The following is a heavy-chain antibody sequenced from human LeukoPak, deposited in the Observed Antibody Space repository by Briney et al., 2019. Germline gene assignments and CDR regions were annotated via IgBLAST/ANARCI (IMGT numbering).Heavy chain of an antibody. Sequence: TSQTLSLTCTVSGGSISSGDYYWSWIRQPAGKGLEWIGRIYTSGSTNYNPSLKSRVTISVDTSKNQFSLKLSSVTAADTAVYYCARDGGKGYDFWHYWGQGTLVTVSS. CDR1: GGSISSGDYY. J-gene: IGHJ4*02. V-gene: IGHV4-61*02. D-gene: IGHD3-3*01. CDR3: ARDGGKGYDFWHY. CDR2: IYTSGST.